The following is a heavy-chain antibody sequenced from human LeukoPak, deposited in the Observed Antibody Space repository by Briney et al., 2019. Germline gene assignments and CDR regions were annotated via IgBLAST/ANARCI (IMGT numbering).Heavy chain of an antibody. CDR3: ARHEGVRFRTRARDYFDY. J-gene: IGHJ4*02. Sequence: GESLQISCQGSGYSFTSYWIGWVRQMPGKGLEWMGIIYPGDSDTRYSPSFQGQVTISADKSISTAYLQWSSLKASDTAMYYCARHEGVRFRTRARDYFDYWGQGTLVTVSS. CDR2: IYPGDSDT. V-gene: IGHV5-51*01. CDR1: GYSFTSYW. D-gene: IGHD3-3*01.